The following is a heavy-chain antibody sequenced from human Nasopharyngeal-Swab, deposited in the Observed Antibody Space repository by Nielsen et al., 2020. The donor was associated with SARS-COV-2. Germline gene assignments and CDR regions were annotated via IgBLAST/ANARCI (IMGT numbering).Heavy chain of an antibody. V-gene: IGHV5-51*01. CDR1: GYSLSDFW. D-gene: IGHD5-12*01. J-gene: IGHJ6*02. Sequence: GESLKIPYQGLGYSLSDFWIAWVRQMPGKGLEWMGTIYPDDSVTKNSPSFQGQVTISADKSISTAYLQWSSLKASDTAMYYCVRPEGVATSFKYYFQYGMDVWGQGTMVTVPS. CDR2: IYPDDSVT. CDR3: VRPEGVATSFKYYFQYGMDV.